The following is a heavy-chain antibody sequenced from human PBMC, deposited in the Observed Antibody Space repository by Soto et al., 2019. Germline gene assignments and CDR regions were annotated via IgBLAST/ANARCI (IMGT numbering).Heavy chain of an antibody. Sequence: QVQLQESGPGLVKPSQTLSLTYTVSGGSISSGGYYWSWIRQHPGKGLEWIGYIYYSGSTYYNPSLKSRVTISVDTSKNQFSLKLSSVTAADTAVYYCARDRWYYYDSSGYAYFDYWGQGTLVTVSS. J-gene: IGHJ4*02. CDR2: IYYSGST. V-gene: IGHV4-31*03. D-gene: IGHD3-22*01. CDR1: GGSISSGGYY. CDR3: ARDRWYYYDSSGYAYFDY.